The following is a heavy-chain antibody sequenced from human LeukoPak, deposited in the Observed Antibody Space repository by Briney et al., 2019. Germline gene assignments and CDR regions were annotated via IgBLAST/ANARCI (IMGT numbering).Heavy chain of an antibody. CDR1: GFTFSSYE. Sequence: VGSLRLSCAASGFTFSSYEMNWVRQAPGKGLEWVSYISSSGSTIYYADSVKGRFTISRDNAKNSLYLQMYSLRAEDTAVYYCARDLPRGGSYYFDYWGQGTLVTVST. V-gene: IGHV3-48*03. J-gene: IGHJ4*02. CDR2: ISSSGSTI. CDR3: ARDLPRGGSYYFDY. D-gene: IGHD3-16*01.